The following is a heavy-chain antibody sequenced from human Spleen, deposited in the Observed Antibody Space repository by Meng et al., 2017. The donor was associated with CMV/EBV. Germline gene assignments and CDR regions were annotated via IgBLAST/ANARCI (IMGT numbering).Heavy chain of an antibody. V-gene: IGHV3-66*02. CDR1: GLTVSDSY. CDR2: IRGGIAT. CDR3: ARDQLNNYATTAGAFDI. D-gene: IGHD5-24*01. Sequence: GESLKISCAASGLTVSDSYLSWVRQAPGKGLEWVALIRGGIATQYADSVKGRFTISRDNYEDTVYLQMSGLRGEDKGVYYCARDQLNNYATTAGAFDIWGQGTMVTVSS. J-gene: IGHJ3*02.